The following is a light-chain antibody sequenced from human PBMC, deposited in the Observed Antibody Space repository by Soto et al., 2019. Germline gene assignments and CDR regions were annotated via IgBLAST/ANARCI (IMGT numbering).Light chain of an antibody. Sequence: EVVDTHSPPTINIPPGERAALSCRASQSVSSYFAWYHQQPGEAPPLLLYDASTRAAAITARFCGSGSGTAFSLIISSILDAAFAVDYCQQRSNWPPFTFGRGTKVDNK. J-gene: IGKJ4*02. CDR3: QQRSNWPPFT. CDR1: QSVSSY. V-gene: IGKV3-11*01. CDR2: DAS.